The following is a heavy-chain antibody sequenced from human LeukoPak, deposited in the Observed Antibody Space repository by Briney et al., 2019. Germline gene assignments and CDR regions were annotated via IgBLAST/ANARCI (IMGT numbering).Heavy chain of an antibody. D-gene: IGHD4-17*01. CDR1: GFNVSSNY. V-gene: IGHV3-53*01. J-gene: IGHJ4*02. Sequence: GGSLRLSCAASGFNVSSNYKSWVRQAPGKGLEWVSVIYSGGSTYYADSVKGRFTISRDNSKNTLYLQMNSLRAEDTAVYYCARVPTTVTTVYFDYWGQGTLVTVSS. CDR2: IYSGGST. CDR3: ARVPTTVTTVYFDY.